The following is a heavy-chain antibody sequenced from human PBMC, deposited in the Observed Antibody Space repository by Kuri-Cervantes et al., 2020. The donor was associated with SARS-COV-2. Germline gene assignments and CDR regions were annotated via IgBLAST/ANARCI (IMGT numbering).Heavy chain of an antibody. D-gene: IGHD3-10*01. CDR3: ARLSMVRVYLFDY. Sequence: GSLRLSCTVSGGSISSSSYYWGWIRQPPGKGLEWIGSIYYSGSTYYNPSLKSRVTISVDTSKNQFSLKLSSVTAADTAVYYCARLSMVRVYLFDYWGQGTLVTVSS. V-gene: IGHV4-39*01. CDR1: GGSISSSSYY. CDR2: IYYSGST. J-gene: IGHJ4*02.